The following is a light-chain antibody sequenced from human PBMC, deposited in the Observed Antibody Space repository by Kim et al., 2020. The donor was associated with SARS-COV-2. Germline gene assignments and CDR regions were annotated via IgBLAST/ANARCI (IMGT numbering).Light chain of an antibody. CDR3: QQSYSTPYT. V-gene: IGKV1-39*01. Sequence: SASGGDRVTITCRARQSNSRDLNWDQQKPGKAPKLLIYAASSLQSGVPSRFSGSGSGTDFTLTISSLQPEDFATYYCQQSYSTPYTFGQGTELEIK. CDR1: QSNSRD. CDR2: AAS. J-gene: IGKJ2*01.